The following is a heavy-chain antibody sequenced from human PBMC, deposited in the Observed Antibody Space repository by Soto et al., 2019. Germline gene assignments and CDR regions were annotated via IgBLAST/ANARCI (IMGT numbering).Heavy chain of an antibody. Sequence: QVQLVQSGAEVKNPGSSVKVSCKASGGTFSSYTISWVRQAPGQGLEWMGRIIPNLGIANYAHKFQGRVTITADKSTSTAYMELSSMRSEDTAVYYCAREAAAVCEYWGQGTLFTVSS. V-gene: IGHV1-69*02. CDR3: AREAAAVCEY. CDR1: GGTFSSYT. J-gene: IGHJ4*02. D-gene: IGHD6-13*01. CDR2: IIPNLGIA.